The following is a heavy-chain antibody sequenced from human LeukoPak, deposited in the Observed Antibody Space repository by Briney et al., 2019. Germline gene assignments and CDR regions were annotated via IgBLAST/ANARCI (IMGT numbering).Heavy chain of an antibody. CDR2: IYCSRST. J-gene: IGHJ3*02. Sequence: PSETLSLTCTVAGVSISSHYWSWIRQRPGQGRKWSGHIYCSRSTNYNPSLKSRVTISVATSKNQFSLKLSSVNAADTAVYYCARDPTDDDSSGYYWNAFDIWGQGTMVTVSS. CDR3: ARDPTDDDSSGYYWNAFDI. D-gene: IGHD3-22*01. V-gene: IGHV4-59*11. CDR1: GVSISSHY.